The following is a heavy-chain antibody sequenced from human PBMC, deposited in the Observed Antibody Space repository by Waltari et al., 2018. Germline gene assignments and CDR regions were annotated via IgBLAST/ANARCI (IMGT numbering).Heavy chain of an antibody. CDR2: ISWNRASI. CDR3: VGNVASSGDYGYSDH. D-gene: IGHD3-22*01. J-gene: IGHJ4*02. V-gene: IGHV3-9*01. CDR1: GFNFETYT. Sequence: EVYLVESGGALVQPGTSLRLPCAASGFNFETYTMHWVRQAPGMGLEWVAGISWNRASIAYADSVRGRFTISRDNAKKSVSLHMDSLRPEDTALYFCVGNVASSGDYGYSDHWGQGTLVTVSS.